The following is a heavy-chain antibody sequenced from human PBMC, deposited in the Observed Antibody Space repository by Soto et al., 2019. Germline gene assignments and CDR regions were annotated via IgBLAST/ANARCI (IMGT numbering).Heavy chain of an antibody. CDR2: IYYSGST. V-gene: IGHV4-59*01. Sequence: SECLALTRSVCGGSIGIYYWSLIRPTPGKGLEWIGYIYYSGSTNYNPSLKSRVTISVDTSKNQFSLRLSSVTAADTAVYYCAREGGELGSGCYDYCVQGTLVTISS. CDR1: GGSIGIYY. CDR3: AREGGELGSGCYDY. J-gene: IGHJ4*02. D-gene: IGHD6-19*01.